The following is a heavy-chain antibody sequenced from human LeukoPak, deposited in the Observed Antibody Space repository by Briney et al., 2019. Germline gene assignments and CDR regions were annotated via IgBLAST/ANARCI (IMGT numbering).Heavy chain of an antibody. CDR2: IYYSGNT. D-gene: IGHD1-1*01. V-gene: IGHV4-39*02. Sequence: SETLSLTCTVSGGSISTNDFYWDWIRQPPGKGLEWIGSIYYSGNTYYSPSLKSRVTISVDTSKNHFSLKLTSVTAADTAVYSCARHYWNDILNWFDPWGQGTLVTVSS. CDR1: GGSISTNDFY. J-gene: IGHJ5*02. CDR3: ARHYWNDILNWFDP.